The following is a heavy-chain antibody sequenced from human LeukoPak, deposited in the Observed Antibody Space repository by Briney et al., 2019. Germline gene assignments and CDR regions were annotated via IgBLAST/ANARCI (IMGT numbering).Heavy chain of an antibody. V-gene: IGHV1-2*02. CDR2: INPNSGGT. Sequence: ASVKVSCKASGYTFTSYYMHWVRQAPGQGLEWMGWINPNSGGTNYAQKFQGRVTMTRDTSISTAYMELSRLRSDDTAVYYCARDGSGGSYYYYGMDVWGQGTTVTVSS. D-gene: IGHD1-26*01. CDR1: GYTFTSYY. CDR3: ARDGSGGSYYYYGMDV. J-gene: IGHJ6*02.